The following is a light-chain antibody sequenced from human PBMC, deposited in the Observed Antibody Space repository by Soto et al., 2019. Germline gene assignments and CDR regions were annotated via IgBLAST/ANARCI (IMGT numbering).Light chain of an antibody. V-gene: IGLV2-14*01. Sequence: QSALTQPASVSGSPGQSITISCTATSSDVGVDNYVAWHQQYPGKAPKLMIYEVINRPSGVSNRFSGSKSGNTASLIISGLQAEDEADYYCSSYTSSSTLVFGGGTKLTVL. J-gene: IGLJ2*01. CDR1: SSDVGVDNY. CDR2: EVI. CDR3: SSYTSSSTLV.